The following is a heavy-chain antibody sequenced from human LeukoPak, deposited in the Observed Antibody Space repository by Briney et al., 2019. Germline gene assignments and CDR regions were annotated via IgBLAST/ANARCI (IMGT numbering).Heavy chain of an antibody. CDR1: GFTFSSYG. Sequence: GGSLRLSCAASGFTFSSYGMHWVRQAPGKGLEGVAVIWYDGSNKYYADSVKGRFTISRDNSKNTLYLQMNSLRAEDTAVYYCARVMSGGGTMDVWGQGTTVTVSS. J-gene: IGHJ6*02. CDR3: ARVMSGGGTMDV. CDR2: IWYDGSNK. V-gene: IGHV3-33*01. D-gene: IGHD2-15*01.